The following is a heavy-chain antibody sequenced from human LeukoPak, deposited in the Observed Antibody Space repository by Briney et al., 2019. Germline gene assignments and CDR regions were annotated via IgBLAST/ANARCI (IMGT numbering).Heavy chain of an antibody. CDR3: AKGGSSRVFDY. CDR1: GFTFSSYG. V-gene: IGHV3-30*18. Sequence: PGGSLRLSCAASGFTFSSYGMHWVRQAPGKGLEWVAVISYDGSNKYYADSVKGRFTISRDNSKNTLYLQMNSLRAEDTAVYYCAKGGSSRVFDYWGQGTLVTVSS. D-gene: IGHD6-13*01. J-gene: IGHJ4*02. CDR2: ISYDGSNK.